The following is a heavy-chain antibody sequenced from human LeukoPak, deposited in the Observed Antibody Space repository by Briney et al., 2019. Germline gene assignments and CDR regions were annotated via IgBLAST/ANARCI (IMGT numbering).Heavy chain of an antibody. Sequence: PGWSLRLSCAACGFIVSDYYMSWVRQPPGQGLEWVSVIYSGGSTYYADCVQGRFTSSIDNSKNTVILQLNSLRAEDTAVYYCARYRYDSSGYPYYFDYWGQGTLVTVSS. V-gene: IGHV3-53*01. J-gene: IGHJ4*01. D-gene: IGHD3-22*01. CDR3: ARYRYDSSGYPYYFDY. CDR2: IYSGGST. CDR1: GFIVSDYY.